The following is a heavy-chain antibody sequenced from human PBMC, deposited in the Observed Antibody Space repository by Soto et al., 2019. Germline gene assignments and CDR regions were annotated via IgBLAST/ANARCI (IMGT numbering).Heavy chain of an antibody. CDR1: GGSFSGYY. D-gene: IGHD4-17*01. J-gene: IGHJ5*02. Sequence: PSETLSLTCAVYGGSFSGYYWSWIRQPPGKGLEWIGEINHSGSTNYNPSLKSRVTISVDTSKNQFSLKLSSVTAADTAVYYCARCYGKNWFDPWGQGTLVTVSS. CDR3: ARCYGKNWFDP. V-gene: IGHV4-34*01. CDR2: INHSGST.